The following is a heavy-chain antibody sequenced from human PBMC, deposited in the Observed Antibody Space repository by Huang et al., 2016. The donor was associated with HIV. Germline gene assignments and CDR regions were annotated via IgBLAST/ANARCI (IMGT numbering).Heavy chain of an antibody. CDR3: ARLIGSPSFYYGLDV. D-gene: IGHD3-10*01. CDR1: GYRFRSNW. CDR2: IDPGDSDT. J-gene: IGHJ6*02. Sequence: EVQLVQSGAEVKKPGESLKISCKGSGYRFRSNWIGWVGQMPGKGLEWMGIIDPGDSDTRYSPSFQGQVTISADKSINTAYRQWSSMKASDTAMYYCARLIGSPSFYYGLDVWGQGTTVTVSS. V-gene: IGHV5-51*01.